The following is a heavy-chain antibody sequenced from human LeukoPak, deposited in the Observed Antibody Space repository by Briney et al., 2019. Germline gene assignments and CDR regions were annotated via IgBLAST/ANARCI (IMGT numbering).Heavy chain of an antibody. J-gene: IGHJ4*02. CDR2: ISFSGTT. Sequence: KSSETLSLTCSVSGASISSTSFYWGWIRQPPGKGLEWIGTISFSGTTFYNPSLKSRVTISVDTSKNQFSLKLGSVTAADTAVYYCARLSSQMTVMVSPFDYWGQGNLVTVSS. CDR3: ARLSSQMTVMVSPFDY. CDR1: GASISSTSFY. V-gene: IGHV4-39*01. D-gene: IGHD3-22*01.